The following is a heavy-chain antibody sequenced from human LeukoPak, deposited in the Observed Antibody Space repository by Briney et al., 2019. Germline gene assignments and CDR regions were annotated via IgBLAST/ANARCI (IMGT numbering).Heavy chain of an antibody. CDR2: INHSGST. D-gene: IGHD5-18*01. V-gene: IGHV4-34*01. Sequence: TSETLSLTCAVYGGSFSGYYWSWIRQPPGKGLEWIGEINHSGSTNYNPSLKSRVTISVDTSKNQFSLKLSSVTAEDTAVYYCARPIGIQLYYGMDVWGQGTTVTVSS. J-gene: IGHJ6*02. CDR1: GGSFSGYY. CDR3: ARPIGIQLYYGMDV.